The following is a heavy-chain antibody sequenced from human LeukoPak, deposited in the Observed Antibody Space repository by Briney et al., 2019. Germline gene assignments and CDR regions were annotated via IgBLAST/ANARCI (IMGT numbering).Heavy chain of an antibody. J-gene: IGHJ4*02. CDR1: GFTFSSYA. Sequence: GGSLRLSCAASGFTFSSYAMSWVRQAPGKGLEWVSAISGSGGSTYYADSVKGRFTISRDNSKNTLYLQMNSLRAEDTVVYYCAKDRIVVVPAAKFDYWGQGTLVTVSS. CDR2: ISGSGGST. D-gene: IGHD2-2*01. V-gene: IGHV3-23*01. CDR3: AKDRIVVVPAAKFDY.